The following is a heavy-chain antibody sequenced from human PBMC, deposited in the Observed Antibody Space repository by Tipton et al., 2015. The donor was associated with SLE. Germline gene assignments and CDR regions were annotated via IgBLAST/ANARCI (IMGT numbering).Heavy chain of an antibody. CDR1: GDSISSGGYY. V-gene: IGHV4-31*03. CDR2: IYHSGSP. Sequence: TLSLTCTVSGDSISSGGYYWSWVRQLPGTGLEWIGYIYHSGSPYHNPSLKSRVTISVDRSKNQFSLKLNSVTAADTAVYYCAREPVYYYYYMDVWGKGTTVTVSS. J-gene: IGHJ6*03. CDR3: AREPVYYYYYMDV.